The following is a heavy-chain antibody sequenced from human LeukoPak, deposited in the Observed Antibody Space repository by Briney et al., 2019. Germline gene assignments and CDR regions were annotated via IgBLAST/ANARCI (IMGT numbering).Heavy chain of an antibody. CDR2: IYQSGST. V-gene: IGHV4-31*03. CDR1: GGSISSGTYY. D-gene: IGHD3-10*01. Sequence: PSQTLSLTCTVSGGSISSGTYYWSWIRQHPGKGLEWIGYIYQSGSTYYNPSLKSRVTISVDTSKNQFSLKLSSVTAADTAVYYCARVHYYGSGSYYHRADKYNWFDPWGQGTLVTVSS. CDR3: ARVHYYGSGSYYHRADKYNWFDP. J-gene: IGHJ5*02.